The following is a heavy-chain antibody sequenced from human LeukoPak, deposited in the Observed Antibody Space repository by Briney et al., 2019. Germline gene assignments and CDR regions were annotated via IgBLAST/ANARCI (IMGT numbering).Heavy chain of an antibody. CDR1: GFTVSSNY. J-gene: IGHJ4*02. D-gene: IGHD2-21*02. CDR2: INWNGGST. V-gene: IGHV3-20*04. Sequence: GGSLRLSCAVSGFTVSSNYMSWVRQAPGKGLEWVSGINWNGGSTGYADSVKGRFTISRDNAKNSLYLQMNSLRAEDTALYYCARFVVVTATKYYFDYWGQGTLVTVSS. CDR3: ARFVVVTATKYYFDY.